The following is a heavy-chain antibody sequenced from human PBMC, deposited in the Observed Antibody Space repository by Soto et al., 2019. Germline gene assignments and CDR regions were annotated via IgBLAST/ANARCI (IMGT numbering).Heavy chain of an antibody. V-gene: IGHV3-48*01. CDR2: ASNDDI. J-gene: IGHJ4*02. CDR1: GFPFSFYS. Sequence: EVQLVESGGGLVQPGGSLRLSCAVSGFPFSFYSMNWVRQAPGKGLEWVSYASNDDISYADSVRGRFTISRDTAKKSLYLQMTSLRVDDTAVYYCVRDHQWAFDYWGQGILVTVSS. CDR3: VRDHQWAFDY. D-gene: IGHD2-8*01.